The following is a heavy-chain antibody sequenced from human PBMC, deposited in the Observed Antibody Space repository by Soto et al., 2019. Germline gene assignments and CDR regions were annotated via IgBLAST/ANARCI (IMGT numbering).Heavy chain of an antibody. CDR2: ITGNSVAL. CDR3: AKERVRDFDG. Sequence: VQLGESGGGLGRPGGSLRLPCAASGSTFVDHAMHWVRQAPGKGLGGISAITGNSVALDYADSVKGRFTISRDNAKNSLYLQMNSLRPEDTALYYCAKERVRDFDGWGQGTLVTVSS. CDR1: GSTFVDHA. D-gene: IGHD3-9*01. V-gene: IGHV3-9*01. J-gene: IGHJ4*02.